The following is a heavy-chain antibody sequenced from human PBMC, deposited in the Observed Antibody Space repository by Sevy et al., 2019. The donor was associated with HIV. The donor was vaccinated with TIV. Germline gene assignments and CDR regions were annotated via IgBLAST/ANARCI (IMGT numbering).Heavy chain of an antibody. CDR1: GGSISSSSYY. CDR3: ARRNRRVGATTYGMDV. D-gene: IGHD1-26*01. Sequence: SETLSLTCTVSGGSISSSSYYWGWIRQPPGKGLEWIGSIYYSGSTYYNPSLKSRVTISVDTSKNQFSLKLGSVTAADTAVYYCARRNRRVGATTYGMDVWGQGTTVTVSS. J-gene: IGHJ6*02. V-gene: IGHV4-39*01. CDR2: IYYSGST.